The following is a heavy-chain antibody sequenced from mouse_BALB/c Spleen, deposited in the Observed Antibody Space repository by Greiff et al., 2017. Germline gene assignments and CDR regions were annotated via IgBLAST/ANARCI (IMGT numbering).Heavy chain of an antibody. CDR2: INPSSGYT. CDR3: ARWEVRYAMDY. V-gene: IGHV1-4*01. CDR1: VYTFTSYT. Sequence: QVQLQQSGAELARPGASVKMSCKASVYTFTSYTMHWVKQRPGQGLEWIGYINPSSGYTNYNQKFKDKATLTADKSSSTAYMQLSSLTSEDSAVYYCARWEVRYAMDYWGQGTSVTVSS. J-gene: IGHJ4*01. D-gene: IGHD2-14*01.